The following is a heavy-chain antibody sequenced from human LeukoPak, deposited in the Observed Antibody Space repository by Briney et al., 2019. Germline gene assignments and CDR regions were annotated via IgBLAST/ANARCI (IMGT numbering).Heavy chain of an antibody. CDR1: GGSISSGSYY. J-gene: IGHJ4*02. Sequence: SQTLSLTCTVSGGSISSGSYYWSWIRQPPGEGLEWIGYIYYSGSTYYNPSLKSRVTISIDTSKNQFSLKLSSVTAADTAVYYCARGGGYDTDYGGQGTLVTVSS. CDR2: IYYSGST. CDR3: ARGGGYDTDY. D-gene: IGHD5-12*01. V-gene: IGHV4-30-4*08.